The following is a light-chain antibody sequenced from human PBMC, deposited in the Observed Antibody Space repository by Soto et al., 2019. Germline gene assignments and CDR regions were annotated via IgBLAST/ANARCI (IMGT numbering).Light chain of an antibody. CDR2: GAS. V-gene: IGKV3-15*01. J-gene: IGKJ1*01. CDR3: QQYSDWPPWR. Sequence: MTQSPATLSVSPGEKVTLSSRASQLVRGSQVAWYQQKPGEAPRLLIFGASIRATGIPARFSGDGSETEFTLTISSLQSDDFAVYYCQQYSDWPPWRFGQGTKVDI. CDR1: QLVRGSQ.